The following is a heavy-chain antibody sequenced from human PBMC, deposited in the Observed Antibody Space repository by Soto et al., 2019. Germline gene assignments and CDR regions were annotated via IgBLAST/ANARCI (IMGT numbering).Heavy chain of an antibody. V-gene: IGHV4-61*08. Sequence: SETLSLTCAVSGGSISSGGYYWSWIRQPPGKGLEWIGYIYYSGSTNYNPSLKSRVTISVDTSKNQFSLKLSSVTAADTAMYYCARVAVAATLHYFDYWGLGTLVTVSS. CDR3: ARVAVAATLHYFDY. CDR2: IYYSGST. D-gene: IGHD2-15*01. CDR1: GGSISSGGYY. J-gene: IGHJ4*02.